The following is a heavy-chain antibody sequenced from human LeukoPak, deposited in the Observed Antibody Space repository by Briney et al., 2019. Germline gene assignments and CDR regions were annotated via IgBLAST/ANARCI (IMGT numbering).Heavy chain of an antibody. CDR2: MSNGGSP. CDR3: ARSSVGAEDYFYYYIDV. D-gene: IGHD1-26*01. J-gene: IGHJ6*03. Sequence: SETLSLTCTISGGSISSFHWNWIRQSPGRGLEWIAYMSNGGSPNYFSYLERRLTISVDRSTNKVYLKMASVTAADTATYYCARSSVGAEDYFYYYIDVWGKGTTVTVSS. CDR1: GGSISSFH. V-gene: IGHV4-59*01.